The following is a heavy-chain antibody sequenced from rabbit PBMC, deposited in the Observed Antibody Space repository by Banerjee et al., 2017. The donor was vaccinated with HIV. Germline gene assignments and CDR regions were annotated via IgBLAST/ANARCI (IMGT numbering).Heavy chain of an antibody. CDR1: GFSFSSGA. V-gene: IGHV1S47*01. D-gene: IGHD2-1*01. CDR3: VRGDDDYPTYFNL. Sequence: EESGGDLVKPGASLTLTCTASGFSFSSGAMSWVRQAPGKGLEWIGYIYTGSGSTDYASWVNGRFTISRNTNQNTVTLEMTSLTAADTATYFCVRGDDDYPTYFNLWGPGTLVTVS. J-gene: IGHJ4*01. CDR2: IYTGSGST.